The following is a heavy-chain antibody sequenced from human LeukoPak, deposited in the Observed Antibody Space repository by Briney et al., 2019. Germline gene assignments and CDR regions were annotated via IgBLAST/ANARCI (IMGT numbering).Heavy chain of an antibody. CDR1: GYTFTSYY. D-gene: IGHD3-10*01. CDR3: ANTYALGNYYKGGFDP. J-gene: IGHJ5*02. CDR2: MNPNSGNT. V-gene: IGHV1-8*03. Sequence: ASVKVSCKASGYTFTSYYMHWVRQATGQGLEWMGWMNPNSGNTGYAQKFQGRVTITRNTSISTAYMELSSLRSEDTAVYYCANTYALGNYYKGGFDPWGQGTLVTVSS.